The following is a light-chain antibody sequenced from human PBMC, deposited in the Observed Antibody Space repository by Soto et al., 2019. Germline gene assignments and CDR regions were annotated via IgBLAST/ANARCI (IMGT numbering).Light chain of an antibody. CDR2: DNN. Sequence: QSVLTQPPSVSAAPGQKVTISCSESSSNIGNNYVSWYQQLPGTAPKLLIYDNNKRPSGIPDRFSGSKSGTSATLGITGLQTRDEADYYCGTWDSSLSAYVLGTGTKV. V-gene: IGLV1-51*01. CDR1: SSNIGNNY. J-gene: IGLJ1*01. CDR3: GTWDSSLSAYV.